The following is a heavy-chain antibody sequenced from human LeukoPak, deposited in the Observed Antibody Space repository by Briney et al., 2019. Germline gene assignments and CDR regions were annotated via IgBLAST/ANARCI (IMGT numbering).Heavy chain of an antibody. J-gene: IGHJ6*04. CDR3: ARDLWFGDLYGMDV. CDR1: AFTFTTYA. CDR2: ISYDGSNK. Sequence: GRSLRLSRAASAFTFTTYAMHWVRQAPGKGLEWVAVISYDGSNKYYTDSVKGRVTISRDNSKNTLYLQMNSQRAEDRSVYYCARDLWFGDLYGMDVWGKGTTVTVSS. D-gene: IGHD3-10*01. V-gene: IGHV3-30*04.